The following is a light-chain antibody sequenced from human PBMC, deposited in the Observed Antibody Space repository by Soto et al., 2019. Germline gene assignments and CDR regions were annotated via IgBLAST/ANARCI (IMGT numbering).Light chain of an antibody. CDR2: GAS. CDR3: QQYNDWPPT. V-gene: IGKV3-15*01. J-gene: IGKJ1*01. Sequence: EIVMPQSPATLSVAPGERATLSCRASSGVRSNLAWYQQKPGQAPRLLIYGASTRATVISARCSGSGSGAEFTLTSSSLQSEDFAVYYCQQYNDWPPTFGQGTKVDIK. CDR1: SGVRSN.